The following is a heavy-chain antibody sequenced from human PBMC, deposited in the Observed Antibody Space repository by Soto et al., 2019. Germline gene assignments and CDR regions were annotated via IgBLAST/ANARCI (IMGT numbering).Heavy chain of an antibody. D-gene: IGHD3-10*01. CDR2: ISSSGSST. CDR3: ARGGLRS. J-gene: IGHJ4*02. CDR1: GFSFSSYE. V-gene: IGHV3-48*03. Sequence: EVQLVESGGGLVQPGGSLRLSCAASGFSFSSYEMNWVRQAPGKGPVWLAYISSSGSSTYYADSAKGRFTISRDNIKNSLFLQLHSLRVEDTGIYYCARGGLRSWGQGTQVNVSS.